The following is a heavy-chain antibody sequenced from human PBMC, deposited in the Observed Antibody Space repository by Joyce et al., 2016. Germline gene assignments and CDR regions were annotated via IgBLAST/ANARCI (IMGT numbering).Heavy chain of an antibody. CDR1: GGSISDSSYY. D-gene: IGHD6-25*01. CDR3: AREVAYSSGNDY. CDR2: IYYTGSA. V-gene: IGHV4-39*07. J-gene: IGHJ4*02. Sequence: QLQLQESGPGLVKPSETLSLTCTVSGGSISDSSYYWGWIRQPPGKGLEWIGAIYYTGSAYYKSSLKSRVTISVDTSKNHFSRKLSSVTAADTAVYYCAREVAYSSGNDYWGQGTLVTVSS.